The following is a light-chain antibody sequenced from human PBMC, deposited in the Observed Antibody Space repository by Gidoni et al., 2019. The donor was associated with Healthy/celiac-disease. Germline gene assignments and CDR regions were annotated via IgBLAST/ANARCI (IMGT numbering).Light chain of an antibody. V-gene: IGKV2-28*01. CDR3: MQALQTPWT. J-gene: IGKJ1*01. Sequence: DIVMTQSPLSLPVTPGAPASISCRSSQSLLHSNGYNYLDWYLQKPGQSPQLLIYAVSTRASGVPDRFSGSGSGTDFTLKISRVEAEDVGVYYCMQALQTPWTFGQGTKVEIK. CDR1: QSLLHSNGYNY. CDR2: AVS.